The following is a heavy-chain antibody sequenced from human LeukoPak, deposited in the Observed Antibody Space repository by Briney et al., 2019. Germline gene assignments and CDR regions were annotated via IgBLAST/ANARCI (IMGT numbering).Heavy chain of an antibody. CDR1: GYTFTSYD. V-gene: IGHV1-8*01. CDR2: MNPNSGNT. J-gene: IGHJ6*02. CDR3: ARNPSDYGMDV. Sequence: ASVKVSCKASGYTFTSYDINWVRQATGQGLEWMGGMNPNSGNTGYGQKFQGRVTMTRNTSISSAYMELRSLRSEDADVYYCARNPSDYGMDVWGQGTTVTVSS.